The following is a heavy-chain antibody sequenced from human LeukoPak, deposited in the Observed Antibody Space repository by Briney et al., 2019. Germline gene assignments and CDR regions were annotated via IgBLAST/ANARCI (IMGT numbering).Heavy chain of an antibody. CDR2: TYYSGST. CDR1: GGSISSYY. CDR3: ARHGKDGSNFDY. Sequence: KPSETLSLTCTVSGGSISSYYWSWIRQPPGKGLEWIGYTYYSGSTNYNPSLKSRVTISVDTSKNQFSLKLSSVTAADTAVYYCARHGKDGSNFDYWGQGTLVTVSS. V-gene: IGHV4-59*08. J-gene: IGHJ4*02. D-gene: IGHD5-24*01.